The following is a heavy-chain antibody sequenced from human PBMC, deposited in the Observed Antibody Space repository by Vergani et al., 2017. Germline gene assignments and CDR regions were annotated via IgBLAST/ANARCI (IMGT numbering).Heavy chain of an antibody. J-gene: IGHJ4*02. CDR3: ARHNLYGDSQTGLDY. CDR1: GDSISSSSYY. D-gene: IGHD4-17*01. V-gene: IGHV4-39*01. Sequence: QLQLQESGPGLVKPSETLSLTCTVSGDSISSSSYYWGWIRQPPGKGLEWIGSVFHSGSAHYNPSLESRVTISVDTSKNQFSLKLISVTAADTAVYYCARHNLYGDSQTGLDYWGLGTLVIVSS. CDR2: VFHSGSA.